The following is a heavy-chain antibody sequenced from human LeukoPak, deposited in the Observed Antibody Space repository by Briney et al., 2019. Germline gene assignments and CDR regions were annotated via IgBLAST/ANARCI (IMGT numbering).Heavy chain of an antibody. Sequence: GGSLRLSCVGSGFNFGNYWMTWVRQAPGKGLEWVANINRDGSVKNYVDSVKGRFTISRDKAKSSLFLQANSLRAEDTAVYYCARDLSPADSGHYLDAFDIWGQGTMVTASS. V-gene: IGHV3-7*01. CDR1: GFNFGNYW. J-gene: IGHJ3*02. D-gene: IGHD3-22*01. CDR2: INRDGSVK. CDR3: ARDLSPADSGHYLDAFDI.